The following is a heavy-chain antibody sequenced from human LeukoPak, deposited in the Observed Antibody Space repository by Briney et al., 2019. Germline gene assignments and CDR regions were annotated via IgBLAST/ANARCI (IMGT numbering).Heavy chain of an antibody. CDR1: GFTFSSYA. V-gene: IGHV3-23*01. CDR3: AKTITIFGVVSWFPSMDY. D-gene: IGHD3-3*01. CDR2: ISGSGGST. J-gene: IGHJ4*02. Sequence: PGGSLRLSCAASGFTFSSYAMSWVRQAPGKGLEWVSAISGSGGSTYYADSVKGRFTISRDNSKNTLYLQMNSLRAEDTAVCYCAKTITIFGVVSWFPSMDYWGQGTLVTVSS.